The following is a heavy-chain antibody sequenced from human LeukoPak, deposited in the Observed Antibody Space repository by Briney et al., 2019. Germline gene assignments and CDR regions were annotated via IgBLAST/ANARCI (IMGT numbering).Heavy chain of an antibody. V-gene: IGHV1-2*02. CDR3: ARADEYGYFDY. CDR1: GYTFTGYY. Sequence: ASVKVSCKASGYTFTGYYMHWVRQAPGQGLEWMGWINPNSCGTNYAQKFQGRVTMTRDTSISTACMELSRLRSDDTAVYYCARADEYGYFDYWGQGTLVTVSS. CDR2: INPNSCGT. J-gene: IGHJ4*02. D-gene: IGHD4/OR15-4a*01.